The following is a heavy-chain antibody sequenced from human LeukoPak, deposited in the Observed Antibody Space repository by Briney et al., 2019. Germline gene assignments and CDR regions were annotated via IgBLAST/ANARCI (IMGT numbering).Heavy chain of an antibody. CDR3: ARGPRITLVRGGQWYFYMDV. D-gene: IGHD3-10*01. J-gene: IGHJ6*03. Sequence: GASVKVSCKASGYTFTSYYFHWVRQAPGQGLEWMGIVNPTGGSTNYAQRFQGRVTMTRDTSTSTVYMELSSLRSDDTAVYYCARGPRITLVRGGQWYFYMDVWGKGTTVTVSS. V-gene: IGHV1-46*01. CDR1: GYTFTSYY. CDR2: VNPTGGST.